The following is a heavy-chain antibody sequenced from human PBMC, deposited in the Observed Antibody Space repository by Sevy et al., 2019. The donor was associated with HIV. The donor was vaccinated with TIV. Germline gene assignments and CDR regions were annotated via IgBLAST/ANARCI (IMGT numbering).Heavy chain of an antibody. CDR1: IFTFNIYG. CDR2: MRKDGLTT. Sequence: GGSLRLSCAASIFTFNIYGMQWVRQAPGKGLEWVAYMRKDGLTTYYADSVKGRFTISRDSSKNMLYMQMNSLRIEDAALYYCTRETTYYDASGPVPGDIWGQGTMVTVSS. D-gene: IGHD3-16*01. CDR3: TRETTYYDASGPVPGDI. V-gene: IGHV3-30*02. J-gene: IGHJ3*02.